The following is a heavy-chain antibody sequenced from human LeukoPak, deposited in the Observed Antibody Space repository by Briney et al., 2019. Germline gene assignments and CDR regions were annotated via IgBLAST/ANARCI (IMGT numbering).Heavy chain of an antibody. D-gene: IGHD1-14*01. CDR1: GFTFSSYG. CDR3: AKDPDEYAFDI. V-gene: IGHV3-23*01. Sequence: GGSLRLSCAASGFTFSSYGMSWVRQAPGKGLEWVSGISGSGAGTYYADSVKGRFTISRDNSKNTLYLQMNSLRAEDTAVYYCAKDPDEYAFDIWGQGTMVTVSS. CDR2: ISGSGAGT. J-gene: IGHJ3*02.